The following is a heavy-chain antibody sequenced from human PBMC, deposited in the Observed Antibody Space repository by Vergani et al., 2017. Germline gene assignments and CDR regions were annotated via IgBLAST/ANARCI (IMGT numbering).Heavy chain of an antibody. CDR2: TWYDGNNK. J-gene: IGHJ5*01. CDR3: ARGGWNYWFDS. D-gene: IGHD1-1*01. CDR1: GFTFNQYG. V-gene: IGHV3-33*01. Sequence: QVQLVESGGGVVQPGRSLRLSCAASGFTFNQYGMHWVRQAPGKGLEWVAVTWYDGNNKQYADSVKGRFTISRDNSKSTMYLQMNSLRDEDTGVYYCARGGWNYWFDSWGQGTLVIVS.